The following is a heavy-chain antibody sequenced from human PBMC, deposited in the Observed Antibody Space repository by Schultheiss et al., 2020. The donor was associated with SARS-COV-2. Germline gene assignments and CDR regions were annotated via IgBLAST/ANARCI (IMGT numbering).Heavy chain of an antibody. CDR2: IYYSGST. D-gene: IGHD2-15*01. CDR1: GGSISSGGYY. V-gene: IGHV4-61*08. J-gene: IGHJ6*02. Sequence: SETLSLTCTVSGGSISSGGYYWSWIRQPPGKGLEWIGYIYYSGSTNYNPSLKSRVTISVDTSKNQFSLKLSSVTAADTAVYYCARAPYCSGGSCYDEGGMDVWGQGTTVTVSS. CDR3: ARAPYCSGGSCYDEGGMDV.